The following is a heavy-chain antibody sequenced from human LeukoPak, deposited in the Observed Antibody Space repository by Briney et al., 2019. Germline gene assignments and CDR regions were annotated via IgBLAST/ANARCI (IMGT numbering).Heavy chain of an antibody. D-gene: IGHD6-13*01. CDR1: GGSFSGYY. J-gene: IGHJ4*02. Sequence: SETLSLTCAVYGGSFSGYYWSWIRQPPGKGLEWIGEINHSGSTNYNPSLKSRVTISVDTSKNQFSLKLSSVTAAGTAVYYCARRTDSREDYWGQGTLVTVSS. CDR3: ARRTDSREDY. CDR2: INHSGST. V-gene: IGHV4-34*01.